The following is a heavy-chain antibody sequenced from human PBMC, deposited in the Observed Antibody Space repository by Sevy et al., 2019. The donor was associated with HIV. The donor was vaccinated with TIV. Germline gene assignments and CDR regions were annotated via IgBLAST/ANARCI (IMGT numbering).Heavy chain of an antibody. J-gene: IGHJ4*02. Sequence: GGSLRLSCAASEFTFSGNWKSWVRQAPGKGLEWVADIKEDGSEKYYVDSVKGRFTISRDNAKKSLYLQVNNLRAEDTAVYYCARDAGYCSSTSCYRGDYFDYWGQGTLVTVSS. CDR1: EFTFSGNW. CDR3: ARDAGYCSSTSCYRGDYFDY. CDR2: IKEDGSEK. V-gene: IGHV3-7*01. D-gene: IGHD2-2*02.